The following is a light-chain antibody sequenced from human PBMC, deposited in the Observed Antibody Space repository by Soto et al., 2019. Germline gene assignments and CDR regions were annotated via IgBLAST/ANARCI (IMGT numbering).Light chain of an antibody. V-gene: IGLV3-21*02. J-gene: IGLJ2*01. CDR3: QVWDSRSDHVV. CDR2: DDN. CDR1: NIGSKS. Sequence: SYELTQPPSVSLAPGQTARITCGGNNIGSKSVHWYQQKPGQAPVLVVYDDNDRPSGIPEQFAGSNSGNTATLTISRVEAGDEADYYCQVWDSRSDHVVFGGGTKLTVL.